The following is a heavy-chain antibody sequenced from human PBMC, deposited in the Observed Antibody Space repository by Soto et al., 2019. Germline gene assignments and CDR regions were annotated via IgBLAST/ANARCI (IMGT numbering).Heavy chain of an antibody. CDR1: GFTFGDYA. V-gene: IGHV3-49*03. CDR3: SMVRGVIGWFDP. D-gene: IGHD3-10*01. CDR2: IRSKAYGGTT. J-gene: IGHJ5*02. Sequence: GGSLRLSCTASGFTFGDYAMSWFRQAPGKGLEWVGFIRSKAYGGTTEYAASVKGRFTISRDDSKSIAYLQMNSLKTEDTAVYYASMVRGVIGWFDPWGQGTLVTVSS.